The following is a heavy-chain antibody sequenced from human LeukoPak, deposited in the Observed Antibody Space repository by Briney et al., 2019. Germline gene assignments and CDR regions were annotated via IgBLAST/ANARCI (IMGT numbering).Heavy chain of an antibody. D-gene: IGHD2-2*01. CDR1: GFTFSSYA. CDR3: VKGHVVLVPDAMPADILDS. V-gene: IGHV3-30-3*01. Sequence: GGSLRLSCAASGFTFSSYAMHWVRQAPGKGLEWVAVISYDGSNKYYADSVKGRFTISRDNSKNTLYLQLNSLRAEDTAVYYCVKGHVVLVPDAMPADILDSWGRGTLVTVSS. J-gene: IGHJ4*02. CDR2: ISYDGSNK.